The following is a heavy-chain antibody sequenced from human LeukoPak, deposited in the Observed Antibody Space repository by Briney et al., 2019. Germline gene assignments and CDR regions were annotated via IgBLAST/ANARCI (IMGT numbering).Heavy chain of an antibody. J-gene: IGHJ4*02. CDR2: ITYRRSA. V-gene: IGHV4-34*01. CDR3: AGYGGDWNFDFDS. D-gene: IGHD2-21*01. Sequence: SETLSLTCAVYGGSLDIYYWMFVRQPPGKGLHWIGEITYRRSADYNPSLKSRASITIDAPQRQISLKLTSVTAADTAVYYCAGYGGDWNFDFDSWGQGTLVSVSP. CDR1: GGSLDIYY.